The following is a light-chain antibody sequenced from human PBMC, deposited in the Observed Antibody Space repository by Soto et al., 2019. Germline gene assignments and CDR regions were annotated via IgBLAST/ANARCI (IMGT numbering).Light chain of an antibody. CDR1: QSILHSNGYNN. J-gene: IGKJ1*01. V-gene: IGKV2-28*01. CDR3: MQPLQAHPT. CDR2: LAS. Sequence: DTVMTQSPVSLHVTPGEPASISCKSSQSILHSNGYNNVDWYLQKPGQSPQLLIYLASNRASGVPDRFSGSGSGTDYTLKISRVEAEDVGFYYCMQPLQAHPTCGEGTEADIK.